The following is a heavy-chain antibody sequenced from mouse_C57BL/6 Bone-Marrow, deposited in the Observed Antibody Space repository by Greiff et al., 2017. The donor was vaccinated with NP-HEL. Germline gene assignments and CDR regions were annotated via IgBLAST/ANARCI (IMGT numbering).Heavy chain of an antibody. CDR1: GYTFTSYW. J-gene: IGHJ4*01. Sequence: VQLQQPGAELVRPGSSVKLSCKASGYTFTSYWKHWVKQRPIQGLEWIGNIDPSDSETHYNQKFKDKATLTVDKSSSTAYMQLSSLTSEDSAVYYCARCLGGYAMDYWGQGTSVTVSS. CDR2: IDPSDSET. CDR3: ARCLGGYAMDY. D-gene: IGHD2-10*02. V-gene: IGHV1-52*01.